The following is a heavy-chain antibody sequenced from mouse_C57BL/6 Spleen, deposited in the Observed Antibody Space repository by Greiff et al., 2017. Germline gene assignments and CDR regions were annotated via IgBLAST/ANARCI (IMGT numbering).Heavy chain of an antibody. J-gene: IGHJ4*01. D-gene: IGHD1-1*01. Sequence: VHVKQSGAELVRPGASVKLSCTASGFNIKDDYMHWVKQRPEQGLEWIGWIDPENGDTEYASKFQGKATITADTSSNTAYLQLSSLTSEDTAVYYCTTRYYGSEYAMDYWGQGTSVTVSS. CDR2: IDPENGDT. CDR1: GFNIKDDY. V-gene: IGHV14-4*01. CDR3: TTRYYGSEYAMDY.